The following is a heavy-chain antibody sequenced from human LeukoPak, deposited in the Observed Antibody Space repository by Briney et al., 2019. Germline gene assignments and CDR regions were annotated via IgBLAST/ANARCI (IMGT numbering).Heavy chain of an antibody. J-gene: IGHJ4*02. Sequence: GSLRLSCAASGFTFRSYGMHWVRQAPGKGLEWVALISFDGSNENYADSVKGRFTISRDNSKNTLYLQMNSLRAEDTAVYYCAKDDSSSWLFDYRGQGTLVTVSS. CDR2: ISFDGSNE. CDR1: GFTFRSYG. CDR3: AKDDSSSWLFDY. V-gene: IGHV3-30*18. D-gene: IGHD6-13*01.